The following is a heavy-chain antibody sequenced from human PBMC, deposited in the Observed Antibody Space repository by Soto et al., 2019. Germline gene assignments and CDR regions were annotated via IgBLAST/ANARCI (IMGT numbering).Heavy chain of an antibody. CDR1: GFTFGDYA. Sequence: GGSLTGFCTCFGFTFGDYAISWSRQAPGKGLEWVGVIRSKAYGETTDYGASVKGRFTILRDDSKSIAYLQLNSLQSEDTGVYYCTRYTYNSRYSYFGMDVWGHVTAVTVCS. V-gene: IGHV3-49*03. CDR2: IRSKAYGETT. CDR3: TRYTYNSRYSYFGMDV. J-gene: IGHJ6*02. D-gene: IGHD1-1*01.